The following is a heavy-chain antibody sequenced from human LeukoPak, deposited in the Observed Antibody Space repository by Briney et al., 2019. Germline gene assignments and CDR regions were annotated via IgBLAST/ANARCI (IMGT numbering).Heavy chain of an antibody. CDR2: IYTSGST. D-gene: IGHD2-15*01. Sequence: SETLSLTCTASGCSISSYYWSWIRQPAGKGLEWIGRIYTSGSTNYNPSLKSRVTMTVDTSKNQFSLKLSSVTAADTAVYYCARDYCSGGSCYLSPDAFDIWGQGTMVIVSS. CDR1: GCSISSYY. CDR3: ARDYCSGGSCYLSPDAFDI. V-gene: IGHV4-4*07. J-gene: IGHJ3*02.